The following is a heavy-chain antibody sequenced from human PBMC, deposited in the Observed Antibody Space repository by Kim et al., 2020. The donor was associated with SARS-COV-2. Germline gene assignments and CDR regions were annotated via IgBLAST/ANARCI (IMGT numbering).Heavy chain of an antibody. CDR3: ARGSRSSSSKLDY. V-gene: IGHV4-34*01. Sequence: SETLSLTCAVYGGSFSGYYWSWIRQPPGKGLEWIGEINHSGSTNYNPSLKSRVTISVDTSKNQFSLKLSSVTAADTAVYYCARGSRSSSSKLDYWGQGTLVTVSS. CDR1: GGSFSGYY. J-gene: IGHJ4*02. D-gene: IGHD6-13*01. CDR2: INHSGST.